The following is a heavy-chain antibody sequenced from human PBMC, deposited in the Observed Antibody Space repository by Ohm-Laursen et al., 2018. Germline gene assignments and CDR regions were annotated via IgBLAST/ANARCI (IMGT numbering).Heavy chain of an antibody. CDR1: GFTFSDYY. D-gene: IGHD1-26*01. CDR3: AKMDSGSYLGD. Sequence: SLRLSCAASGFTFSDYYMSWIRQAPGKGLEWVSYISSSGSRTYYADSVKGRFTISRDNSKNTVHLQMNSLRAEDTAVYYCAKMDSGSYLGDWGQGTLVTVSS. CDR2: ISSSGSRT. J-gene: IGHJ4*02. V-gene: IGHV3-11*01.